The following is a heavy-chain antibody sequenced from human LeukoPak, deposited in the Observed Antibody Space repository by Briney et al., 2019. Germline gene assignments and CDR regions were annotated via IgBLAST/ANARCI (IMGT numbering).Heavy chain of an antibody. Sequence: PGGSLRLSCAASGFTVSSNYMSWVRQAPGKGLEWVSVIYSGGSTYYADSVKGRFTISRDNSKNTLYLQMNSLRAEDTAVYYCARNRGIAAAGWRGLSFAFDIWGQGTMVTVSS. CDR2: IYSGGST. D-gene: IGHD6-13*01. CDR3: ARNRGIAAAGWRGLSFAFDI. CDR1: GFTVSSNY. V-gene: IGHV3-53*01. J-gene: IGHJ3*02.